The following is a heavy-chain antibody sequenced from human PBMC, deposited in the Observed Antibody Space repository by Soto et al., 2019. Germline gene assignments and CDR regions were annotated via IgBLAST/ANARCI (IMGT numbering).Heavy chain of an antibody. Sequence: QVQLVESGGGLVKPGGSLRLSGVASGFTLSDYYMSWIRQAPGKGLEWVSYISSSGTIHNYADSVKGRFTISRDNAKNSLFLQMNGLRAEDTAVYYCARRTMGNYYYMDVWGKGTTVTVSS. CDR2: ISSSGTIH. D-gene: IGHD3-10*01. CDR3: ARRTMGNYYYMDV. CDR1: GFTLSDYY. V-gene: IGHV3-11*01. J-gene: IGHJ6*03.